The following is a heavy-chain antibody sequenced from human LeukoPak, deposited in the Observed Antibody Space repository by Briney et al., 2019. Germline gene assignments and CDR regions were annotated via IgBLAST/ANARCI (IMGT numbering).Heavy chain of an antibody. CDR3: AKATYYYGSGIYSYFDY. CDR2: INGDGSST. D-gene: IGHD3-10*01. V-gene: IGHV3-74*01. CDR1: GFTFRSYW. J-gene: IGHJ4*02. Sequence: PGGSLRLSCAASGFTFRSYWMHWVRQAPGTGLVWVSHINGDGSSTTYADSVKGRFTISRDNSKNTLYLQMNSLRAEDTAVYYCAKATYYYGSGIYSYFDYWGQGTLVTVSS.